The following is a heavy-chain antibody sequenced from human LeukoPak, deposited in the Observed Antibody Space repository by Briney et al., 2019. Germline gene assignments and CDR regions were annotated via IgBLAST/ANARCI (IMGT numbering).Heavy chain of an antibody. J-gene: IGHJ4*02. V-gene: IGHV4-30-2*01. CDR1: GGSISSGGYS. D-gene: IGHD5-18*01. Sequence: SETLSLTCAVSGGSISSGGYSWSWIRQPPGKGLEWIGYIYHSGSTYYNPSLKSRVTISVDRSKNQFSLKLSSVTAADTAVYYCATGRGYSYGYGYWGQGTLVTVSS. CDR2: IYHSGST. CDR3: ATGRGYSYGYGY.